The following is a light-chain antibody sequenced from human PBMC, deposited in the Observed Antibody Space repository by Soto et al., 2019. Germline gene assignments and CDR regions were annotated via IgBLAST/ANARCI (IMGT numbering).Light chain of an antibody. CDR2: EAS. CDR1: QDISGW. CDR3: QQGYSFPFT. J-gene: IGKJ3*01. V-gene: IGKV1-12*01. Sequence: DIQMTQSPSSVSASVGDRVTITCRASQDISGWLGWYQQKPGKAPALLIYEASRLQSEVPSRFSGSGSGTHFTLTISGLHPEDFATYFCQQGYSFPFTFGPGTKVD.